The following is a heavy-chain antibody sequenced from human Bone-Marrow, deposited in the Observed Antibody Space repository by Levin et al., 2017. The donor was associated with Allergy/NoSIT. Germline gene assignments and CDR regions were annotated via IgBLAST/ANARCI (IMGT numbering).Heavy chain of an antibody. Sequence: LRLSCTVSGGSISSGAYYWSWIRQHPGKGLEWIGFIYNSGSTYYNPSLKSRVTISVDTSKNQFSLKLSSVTAADTAVYYCARSDYNWFDPWGQGTLVTVSS. CDR2: IYNSGST. CDR1: GGSISSGAYY. V-gene: IGHV4-31*03. D-gene: IGHD3/OR15-3a*01. J-gene: IGHJ5*02. CDR3: ARSDYNWFDP.